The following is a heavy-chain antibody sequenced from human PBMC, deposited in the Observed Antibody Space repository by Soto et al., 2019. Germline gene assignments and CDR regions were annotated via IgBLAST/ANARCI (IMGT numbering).Heavy chain of an antibody. CDR3: AKRYCSGGSCPLYYYYGIDV. J-gene: IGHJ6*02. Sequence: PGGSLRLSCAASGFTFSSYAMTWVRQAPGKGLEWVSAISGSGVDTYYADSVKGRFSISRDNSKNTLYLQMSSLRAEDTAVYYCAKRYCSGGSCPLYYYYGIDVWGQGTTVTVPS. CDR1: GFTFSSYA. D-gene: IGHD2-15*01. V-gene: IGHV3-23*01. CDR2: ISGSGVDT.